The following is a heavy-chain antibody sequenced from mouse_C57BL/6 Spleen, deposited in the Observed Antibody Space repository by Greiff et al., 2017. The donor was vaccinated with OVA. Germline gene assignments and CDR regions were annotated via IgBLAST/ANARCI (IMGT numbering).Heavy chain of an antibody. CDR1: GYTFTDYN. J-gene: IGHJ3*01. D-gene: IGHD1-1*01. V-gene: IGHV1-18*01. CDR3: ARPYYYGSTAWFAY. Sequence: VQLQQSGPELVKPGASVKIPCKASGYTFTDYNMDWMKQSHGKSLEWIGDINPNNGGTIYNQKFKGKATLTVDKSSSTAYMELRSLTSEDTAVYYCARPYYYGSTAWFAYWGQGTLVTVSA. CDR2: INPNNGGT.